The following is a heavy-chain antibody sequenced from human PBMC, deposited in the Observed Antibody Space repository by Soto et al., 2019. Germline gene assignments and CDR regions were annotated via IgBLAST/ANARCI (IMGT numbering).Heavy chain of an antibody. J-gene: IGHJ4*02. CDR1: GFTFSSYG. CDR3: AREKYYYDSSGYFPHFDY. D-gene: IGHD3-22*01. V-gene: IGHV3-33*01. CDR2: IWYDGSNK. Sequence: GGSLRISCAASGFTFSSYGMHWVRQAPGKGLEWVAVIWYDGSNKYYADSVKGRFTISRDNSKNTLYLQMNSLRAEDTAVYYCAREKYYYDSSGYFPHFDYWGQGSLVTVSA.